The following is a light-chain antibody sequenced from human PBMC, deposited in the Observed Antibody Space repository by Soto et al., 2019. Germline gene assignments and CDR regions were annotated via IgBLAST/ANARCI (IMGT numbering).Light chain of an antibody. CDR2: GDS. V-gene: IGLV1-40*01. CDR3: QSYDSSLSGRV. CDR1: SSNIGAGYD. J-gene: IGLJ1*01. Sequence: QSVLTQLPSVSGAPGQRVTISCTGSSSNIGAGYDVHWYQQLPGTAPNLLIYGDSNRPSGVPDRFSGSKSGTSASLAITGLQTEDEADYYCQSYDSSLSGRVFGTGTRSPS.